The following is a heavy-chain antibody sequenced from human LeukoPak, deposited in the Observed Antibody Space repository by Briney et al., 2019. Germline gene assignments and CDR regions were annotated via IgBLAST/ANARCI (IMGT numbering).Heavy chain of an antibody. Sequence: GASVTVSCKASGYTFTTYGISWVRQAPGQGLEWMGWIITYNGNTDYAQKFQGRVTMTTDTSTSTAYMELTSLISDDTAVYYCVRERRYCAATRCRGENWIDPWGQGTLVTVFS. V-gene: IGHV1-18*01. CDR3: VRERRYCAATRCRGENWIDP. CDR2: IITYNGNT. D-gene: IGHD1-26*01. J-gene: IGHJ5*02. CDR1: GYTFTTYG.